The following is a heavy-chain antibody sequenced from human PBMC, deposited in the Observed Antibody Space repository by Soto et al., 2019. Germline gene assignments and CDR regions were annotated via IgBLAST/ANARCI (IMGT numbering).Heavy chain of an antibody. CDR2: ISYDGSNK. V-gene: IGHV3-30*18. Sequence: QVQLVESGGGVVQPGRSLRLSCAASGFTFSSYGMHWVRQAPGKGLEWVAVISYDGSNKYYADSVKGRFTISRDNSKNTLYLQMNSLRAEDTAVYYCAKAPRHFNGVCYSDYWGQGTLVTVSS. CDR1: GFTFSSYG. CDR3: AKAPRHFNGVCYSDY. D-gene: IGHD2-8*01. J-gene: IGHJ4*02.